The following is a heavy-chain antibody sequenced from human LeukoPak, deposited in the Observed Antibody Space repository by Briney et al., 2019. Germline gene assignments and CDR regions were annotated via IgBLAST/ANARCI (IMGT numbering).Heavy chain of an antibody. V-gene: IGHV3-7*01. CDR2: IRQDGGEK. CDR3: ARDGTAPGLYFDL. CDR1: GFTFSDYW. J-gene: IGHJ4*01. Sequence: GGSLRLSCAVSGFTFSDYWMNWVRQAPGKGLEWVASIRQDGGEKSYVDSVKGRFTISRDNTKNSLYLQMSSLRAEDTAVYYCARDGTAPGLYFDLWGQGTLVTVSS. D-gene: IGHD6-13*01.